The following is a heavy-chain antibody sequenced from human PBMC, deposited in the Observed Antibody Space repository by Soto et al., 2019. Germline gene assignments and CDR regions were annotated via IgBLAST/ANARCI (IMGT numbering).Heavy chain of an antibody. J-gene: IGHJ6*02. CDR3: AKDSYGMDV. CDR2: ISGSGGST. CDR1: GFTFIRYA. Sequence: XVSLELSCAASGFTFIRYAMSWVRQAPGKGLEWVSAISGSGGSTYYADSVKGRFTISRDNSKNTLYLQMNSLRAEDTAVYYCAKDSYGMDVWGQGTTVTVSS. V-gene: IGHV3-23*01.